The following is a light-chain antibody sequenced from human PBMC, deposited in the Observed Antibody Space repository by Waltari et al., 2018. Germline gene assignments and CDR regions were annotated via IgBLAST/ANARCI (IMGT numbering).Light chain of an antibody. Sequence: QSPLTQPASVAGSPGQYITIPCTGPSSDVGGYNYFSRYQQHPSKAPKLMLDDVSNRPSGVSNRFSGSKSGTPASLAISGLLPQDEADYYCSSYTSSSSPVLFGGGTKLTVL. V-gene: IGLV2-14*03. J-gene: IGLJ2*01. CDR1: SSDVGGYNY. CDR3: SSYTSSSSPVL. CDR2: DVS.